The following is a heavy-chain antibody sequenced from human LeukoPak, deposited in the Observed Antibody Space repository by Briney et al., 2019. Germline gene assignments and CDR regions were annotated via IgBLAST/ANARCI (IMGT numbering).Heavy chain of an antibody. CDR2: IKQDGSEK. V-gene: IGHV3-7*01. CDR1: GFTFTTYW. Sequence: GGSLRLSCAASGFTFTTYWMSWVRQAPGKGLEWVANIKQDGSEKYYVDSVKGRFTISRDNAKNSLYLQMNSLRAEDTAAYYCARDRYDILTGYNDAFDVWGQGTKVFVSS. CDR3: ARDRYDILTGYNDAFDV. D-gene: IGHD3-9*01. J-gene: IGHJ3*01.